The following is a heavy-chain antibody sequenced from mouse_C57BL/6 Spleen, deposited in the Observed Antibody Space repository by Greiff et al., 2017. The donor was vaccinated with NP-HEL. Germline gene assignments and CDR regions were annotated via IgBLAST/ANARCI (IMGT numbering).Heavy chain of an antibody. CDR3: ARAHYYGSSYGDAMDY. CDR1: GFSLTSYG. Sequence: VKLMESGPGLVQPSQSLSITCTVSGFSLTSYGVHWVRQSPGKGLEWLGVISSGGSTDYNAAFISRLSISKDNSKSQVFFKMNSLQADDTAIYYCARAHYYGSSYGDAMDYWGQGTSVTVSS. D-gene: IGHD1-1*01. J-gene: IGHJ4*01. CDR2: ISSGGST. V-gene: IGHV2-2*01.